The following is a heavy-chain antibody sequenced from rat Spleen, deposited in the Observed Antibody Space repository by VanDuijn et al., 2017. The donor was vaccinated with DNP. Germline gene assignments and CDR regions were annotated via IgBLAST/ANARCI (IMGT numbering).Heavy chain of an antibody. Sequence: EVELVESGGGLVQPGRSLKLSCAAAGFSFSNYNMAWVRQAPKKGLEWVATITTSDGSTYYPDSVKGRCTISRDDAESSLYLQMNSLKSVDTATYYCARLGRLRPYWYFDFWGPGTMVTVSS. D-gene: IGHD1-11*01. CDR1: GFSFSNYN. J-gene: IGHJ1*01. V-gene: IGHV5-25*01. CDR3: ARLGRLRPYWYFDF. CDR2: ITTSDGST.